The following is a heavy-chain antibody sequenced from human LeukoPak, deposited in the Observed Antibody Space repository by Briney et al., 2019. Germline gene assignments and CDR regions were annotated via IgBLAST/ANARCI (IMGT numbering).Heavy chain of an antibody. CDR3: ASGTTGTTGFNY. V-gene: IGHV3-48*04. D-gene: IGHD1-7*01. Sequence: GGSLRLSCAASGFTFSDYSMNWVRQAPGKGLEWVSHINSNSKTIYYTDSVKGRFTISRDNAKNSLNPQMSSLRAEDTAVYYCASGTTGTTGFNYWGQGTLVTVSS. CDR2: INSNSKTI. CDR1: GFTFSDYS. J-gene: IGHJ4*02.